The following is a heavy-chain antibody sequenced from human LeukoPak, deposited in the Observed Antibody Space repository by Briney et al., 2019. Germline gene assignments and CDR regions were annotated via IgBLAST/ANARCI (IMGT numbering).Heavy chain of an antibody. J-gene: IGHJ4*02. V-gene: IGHV3-15*01. CDR2: IKTKTDGDVWTR. CDR1: GLTLSDAW. CDR3: NTQKYDNTGYGN. D-gene: IGHD3-22*01. Sequence: PGGSLRLSCAASGLTLSDAWMRWVRQATGKGLEWVGRIKTKTDGDVWTRDYAGPVKGRFTISRDDSKNTLYLQMNSLRTEDTAVYYCNTQKYDNTGYGNWGQGTLVTVSS.